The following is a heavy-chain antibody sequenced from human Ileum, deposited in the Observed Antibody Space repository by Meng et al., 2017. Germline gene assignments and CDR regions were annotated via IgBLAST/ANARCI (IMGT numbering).Heavy chain of an antibody. Sequence: QVQLQEAGPGLVKPSQTLSITCSVSGGSVSSDNYYWTWIRQTPGKGLEWIGLTYYNGRPFYNPSLRSRVTISVDTSKDQFSLKLTSVTAADTAVYYCARERRHYYGSGSFDYWGQGILVTVSS. CDR1: GGSVSSDNYY. V-gene: IGHV4-30-4*01. CDR3: ARERRHYYGSGSFDY. J-gene: IGHJ4*02. CDR2: TYYNGRP. D-gene: IGHD3-10*01.